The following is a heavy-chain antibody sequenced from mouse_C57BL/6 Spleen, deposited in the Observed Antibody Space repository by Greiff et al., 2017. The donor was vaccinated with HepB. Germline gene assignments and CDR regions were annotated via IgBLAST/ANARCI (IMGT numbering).Heavy chain of an antibody. CDR2: ISDGGSYT. D-gene: IGHD2-4*01. CDR1: GFTFSSYA. Sequence: EVKLMESGGGLVKPGGSLKLSCAASGFTFSSYAMSWVRQTPEKRLEWVATISDGGSYTYYPDNVKGRFTISRDNAKNNLYLQMSHLKSEDTAMYYCARGGLRRGGPYAMDYWGQGTSVTVSS. V-gene: IGHV5-4*03. J-gene: IGHJ4*01. CDR3: ARGGLRRGGPYAMDY.